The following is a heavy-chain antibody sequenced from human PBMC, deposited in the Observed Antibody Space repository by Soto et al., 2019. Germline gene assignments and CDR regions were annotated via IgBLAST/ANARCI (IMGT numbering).Heavy chain of an antibody. J-gene: IGHJ4*02. Sequence: SVKVSCKASGGTFSSYAISWVRQAPGQGLEWMGGIIPIFGTANYAQKFQGRVTITADESTSTAYMELSSLRSEDTAVYYCAREGYCSGGSCYLELDYWGQGTLVTVSS. CDR3: AREGYCSGGSCYLELDY. V-gene: IGHV1-69*13. CDR1: GGTFSSYA. D-gene: IGHD2-15*01. CDR2: IIPIFGTA.